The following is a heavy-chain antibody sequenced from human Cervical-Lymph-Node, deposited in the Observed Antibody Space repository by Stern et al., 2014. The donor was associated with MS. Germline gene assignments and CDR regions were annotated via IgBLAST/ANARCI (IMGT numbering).Heavy chain of an antibody. V-gene: IGHV1-69*01. D-gene: IGHD3-22*01. J-gene: IGHJ4*02. CDR1: GGTFSNYA. CDR3: AWASLTSGYYYSHLAY. Sequence: QVQLVQSGAEVKKPGSSVKVSCKASGGTFSNYATRWVRQVPGQGLEWVGGIIPIFDIVHYAQKFQGRVTLAADESTSTAYMEVNSVTHEDTAVYYCAWASLTSGYYYSHLAYWGQGTLVTVSS. CDR2: IIPIFDIV.